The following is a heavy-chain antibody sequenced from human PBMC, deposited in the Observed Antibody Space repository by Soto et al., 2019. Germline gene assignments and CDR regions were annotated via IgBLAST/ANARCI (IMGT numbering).Heavy chain of an antibody. CDR3: AAGGGLPRYY. Sequence: QLQLQESGSGLVRPSQTLSLTCAVSGGSITSGGYSWSWIRQPPGKGLEWIGYIYHSGSTYYNPSLKSRVTLSVDRSKNQFSLKLSSVTAADTAVYYCAAGGGLPRYYWGQGTLVTVSS. D-gene: IGHD5-12*01. CDR1: GGSITSGGYS. V-gene: IGHV4-30-2*01. CDR2: IYHSGST. J-gene: IGHJ4*02.